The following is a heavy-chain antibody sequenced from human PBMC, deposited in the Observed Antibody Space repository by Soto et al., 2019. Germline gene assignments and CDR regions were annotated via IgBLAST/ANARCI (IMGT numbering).Heavy chain of an antibody. CDR3: ARGGGYCSSTSCYTSYYYYGMDV. Sequence: QVQLVQSGAEVQKPGSSVKVSCKASGGTFSSYAISWVRQAPGQGLEWMGGIIPIFGTANYAQKFQGRVTITADESTSTAYMELSSLRSEDTAVYYCARGGGYCSSTSCYTSYYYYGMDVWGQGTTVTVSS. CDR2: IIPIFGTA. V-gene: IGHV1-69*01. CDR1: GGTFSSYA. J-gene: IGHJ6*02. D-gene: IGHD2-2*02.